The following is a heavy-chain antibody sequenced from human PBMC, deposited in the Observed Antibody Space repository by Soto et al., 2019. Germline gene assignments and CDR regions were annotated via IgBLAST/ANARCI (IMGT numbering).Heavy chain of an antibody. CDR3: ARLPQEYNYYGMDV. J-gene: IGHJ6*02. CDR1: GGSIVTGSYY. Sequence: SETLSLTCTVSGGSIVTGSYYWGWIRQPPGKGLEWLGHIYYSGNTYYPPSLKSRVTISVDTSKNQFSLRLSPVTAADTAVYYCARLPQEYNYYGMDVWGQGTTVTVSS. D-gene: IGHD1-1*01. CDR2: IYYSGNT. V-gene: IGHV4-39*01.